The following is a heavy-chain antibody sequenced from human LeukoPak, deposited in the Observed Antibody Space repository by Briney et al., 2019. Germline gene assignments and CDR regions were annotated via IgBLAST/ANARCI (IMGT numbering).Heavy chain of an antibody. J-gene: IGHJ4*02. D-gene: IGHD3-16*01. V-gene: IGHV3-23*01. CDR2: ITNSGENT. Sequence: GGSLRLSCAASGFTVSNKYMTWVRQAPGKGLEWVSGITNSGENTYYADSVKGRFTISRDNSKNTLFLEMNSLRVEDTAVYYCAKGRGFRVWDPWDNWGQGTLITVSS. CDR3: AKGRGFRVWDPWDN. CDR1: GFTVSNKY.